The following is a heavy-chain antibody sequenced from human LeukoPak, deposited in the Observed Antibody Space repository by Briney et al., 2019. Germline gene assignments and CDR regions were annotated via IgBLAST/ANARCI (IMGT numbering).Heavy chain of an antibody. Sequence: GGSLRLSCAASGFTFSSYGMSWVRQAPGKGLEWVSGINWNGGSTGYADSLKGRFTISRDNAKNSLYLQMNSLRAEDTALYYCARVIILITFGGVPRGAFDIWGQGTMVTVSS. CDR1: GFTFSSYG. CDR2: INWNGGST. CDR3: ARVIILITFGGVPRGAFDI. V-gene: IGHV3-20*04. D-gene: IGHD3-16*01. J-gene: IGHJ3*02.